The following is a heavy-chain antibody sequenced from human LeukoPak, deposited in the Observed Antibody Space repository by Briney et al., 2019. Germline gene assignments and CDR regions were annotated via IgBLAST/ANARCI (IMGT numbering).Heavy chain of an antibody. D-gene: IGHD4-17*01. CDR3: ARDTTVTTYYYMDV. CDR1: GYTFTGYY. CDR2: INPNSGGT. J-gene: IGHJ6*03. Sequence: ASVKVSCKASGYTFTGYYMDWVRQAPGQGLEWMGWINPNSGGTNYAQKFQGRVTTTRDTSISTAYMELSRLRSDDTAVYYCARDTTVTTYYYMDVWGKGTTVTVSS. V-gene: IGHV1-2*02.